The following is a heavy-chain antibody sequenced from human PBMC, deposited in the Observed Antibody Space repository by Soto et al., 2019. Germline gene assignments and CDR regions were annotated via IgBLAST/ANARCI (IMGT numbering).Heavy chain of an antibody. J-gene: IGHJ1*01. CDR2: IYHSGST. Sequence: SETLSLTCTVSGGSISSGGYSWSWIRQPPGKGLEWIGYIYHSGSTYYNPSLKSRVTISVDRSKNQFSLKLSSVTAADTAVYYCARGEYYYDSSGYDQYFQHWGQGTLVTVSS. V-gene: IGHV4-30-2*01. D-gene: IGHD3-22*01. CDR1: GGSISSGGYS. CDR3: ARGEYYYDSSGYDQYFQH.